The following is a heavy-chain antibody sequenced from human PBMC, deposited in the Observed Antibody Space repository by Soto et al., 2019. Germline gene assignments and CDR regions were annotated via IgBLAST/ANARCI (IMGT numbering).Heavy chain of an antibody. D-gene: IGHD6-13*01. CDR1: GGSVSSGSYY. V-gene: IGHV4-61*01. CDR2: IYYSGST. J-gene: IGHJ4*02. CDR3: ARAGYSSSY. Sequence: ETLSLTCTVSGGSVSSGSYYWSWIRQPPGKGLEWIGYIYYSGSTNYNPSLKSRVTISVDTSKNQFTLKLSSVTAADTAVYYCARAGYSSSYWGQGTLVTVSS.